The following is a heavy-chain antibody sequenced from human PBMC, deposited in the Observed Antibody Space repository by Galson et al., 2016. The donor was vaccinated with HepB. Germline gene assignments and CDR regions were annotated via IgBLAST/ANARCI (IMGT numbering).Heavy chain of an antibody. J-gene: IGHJ4*02. V-gene: IGHV3-33*01. CDR2: IWYDGSNK. CDR1: GFTFSSFG. CDR3: ARDDFGDSIDY. Sequence: SLRLSCAASGFTFSSFGMHWVRQAPGKGLEWVAVIWYDGSNKYYADSVKGRFTISRDDSKNTLYLQMNSLTAEDTAVYYCARDDFGDSIDYWGRGTLVTVSS. D-gene: IGHD4-17*01.